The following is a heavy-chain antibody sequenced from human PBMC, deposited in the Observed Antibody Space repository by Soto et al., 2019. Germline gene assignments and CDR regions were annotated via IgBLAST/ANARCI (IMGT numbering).Heavy chain of an antibody. CDR3: ASLRYCSSISCYGAFDF. J-gene: IGHJ3*01. CDR1: GGSVSSGTYY. D-gene: IGHD2-2*01. CDR2: IYYSGST. V-gene: IGHV4-61*01. Sequence: PSETLSLTCTVSGGSVSSGTYYWSWIRQPPGKGLKWIGYIYYSGSTNYNPSLKSRVAILVDTSKNQFFLKLSSVAAADTAVYFCASLRYCSSISCYGAFDFWGQGTMVTVSS.